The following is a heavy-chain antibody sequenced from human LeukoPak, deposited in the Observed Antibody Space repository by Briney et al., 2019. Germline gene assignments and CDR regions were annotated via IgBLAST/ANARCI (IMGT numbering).Heavy chain of an antibody. CDR3: ARDRTLFDY. CDR2: INTNTGNP. D-gene: IGHD1-14*01. V-gene: IGHV7-4-1*02. J-gene: IGHJ4*02. Sequence: GASVKVSCKASGYTFTSYGISWVRQAPGQGLECMGWINTNTGNPTYAQGFTGRFVFSLDTSVSTAYLQISSLKTEDTAVYYCARDRTLFDYWGQGTLVTVSS. CDR1: GYTFTSYG.